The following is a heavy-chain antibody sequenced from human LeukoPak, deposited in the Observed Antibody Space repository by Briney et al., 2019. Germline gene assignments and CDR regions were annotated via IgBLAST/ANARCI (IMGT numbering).Heavy chain of an antibody. D-gene: IGHD3-16*02. CDR2: ISAYNGNT. V-gene: IGHV1-18*01. CDR3: ARDYDYVWGSYRYTALIDY. Sequence: GASVKVSCKASGYTFTSYGIGWVRQAPGQGLEWMGWISAYNGNTNYAQKLQGRVTMTTDTSTSTAYMELRSLRSDDTAVYYCARDYDYVWGSYRYTALIDYWGQGTLVTVSS. CDR1: GYTFTSYG. J-gene: IGHJ4*02.